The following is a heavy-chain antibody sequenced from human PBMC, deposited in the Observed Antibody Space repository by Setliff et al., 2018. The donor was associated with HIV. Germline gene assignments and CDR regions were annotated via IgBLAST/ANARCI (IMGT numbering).Heavy chain of an antibody. J-gene: IGHJ4*02. D-gene: IGHD3-9*01. CDR1: GFTFSDYY. CDR2: ISSSGSTI. Sequence: GGSLRLSCAASGFTFSDYYMSWIRQAPGKGLEWVSYISSSGSTIYYADSGKGRFTISRDNSKNTLYLQMNSLRAEDTAVYYCARENYDILTGYYDYWGQGALVTVSS. CDR3: ARENYDILTGYYDY. V-gene: IGHV3-11*04.